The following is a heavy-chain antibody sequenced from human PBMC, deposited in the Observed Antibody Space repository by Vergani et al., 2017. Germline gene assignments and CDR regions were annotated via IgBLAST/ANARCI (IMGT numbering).Heavy chain of an antibody. Sequence: QLQLQESGPGLVKPSETLSLTCTVSGGSISSSSYYWGWIRQPPGKGLEWIGSIYYSGSTYYNPSLKSRVTISVDTSKNQFSLKLSSVTAEDTAVYYCARGIVGAVDAFDIWGQGTMVTVSS. V-gene: IGHV4-39*07. CDR3: ARGIVGAVDAFDI. J-gene: IGHJ3*02. CDR1: GGSISSSSYY. D-gene: IGHD1-26*01. CDR2: IYYSGST.